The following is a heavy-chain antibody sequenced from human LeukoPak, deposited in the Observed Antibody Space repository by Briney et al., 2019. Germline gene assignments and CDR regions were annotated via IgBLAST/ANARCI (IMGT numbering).Heavy chain of an antibody. D-gene: IGHD2-21*02. CDR3: ARGPDCGGDCYPGYMDV. J-gene: IGHJ6*03. CDR2: INHSGST. CDR1: GGSFSGYY. V-gene: IGHV4-34*01. Sequence: PSETLSLTCAVYGGSFSGYYWSWIRQPPRKGLEWIGEINHSGSTNYNPSLKSRVTISVDTSKNQFSLKLSCVTAADTAVYYCARGPDCGGDCYPGYMDVWGKGTTVTVSS.